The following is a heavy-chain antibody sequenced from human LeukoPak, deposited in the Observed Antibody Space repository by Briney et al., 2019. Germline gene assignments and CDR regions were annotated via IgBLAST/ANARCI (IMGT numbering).Heavy chain of an antibody. J-gene: IGHJ5*02. CDR3: ARELPHNWFDP. CDR1: EFTFSIYW. V-gene: IGHV3-7*01. Sequence: GGSLRLSCAVSEFTFSIYWMSWVRQAPGKGLEWVANIEQDGSEKYYVDSVKGRFTISRDNAKNSLYLQMNSLRAEDTAVYYCARELPHNWFDPWGQGTLVTVSS. CDR2: IEQDGSEK.